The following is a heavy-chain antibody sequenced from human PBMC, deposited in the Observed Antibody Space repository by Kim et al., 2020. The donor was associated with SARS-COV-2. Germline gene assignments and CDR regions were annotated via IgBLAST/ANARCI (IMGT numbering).Heavy chain of an antibody. V-gene: IGHV5-51*01. D-gene: IGHD4-17*01. CDR3: ARHFTMTTVTLFDY. Sequence: SPSFQGQVTISADKSISTAYLQWSSLKASDTAMYYCARHFTMTTVTLFDYWGQGTLVTVSS. J-gene: IGHJ4*02.